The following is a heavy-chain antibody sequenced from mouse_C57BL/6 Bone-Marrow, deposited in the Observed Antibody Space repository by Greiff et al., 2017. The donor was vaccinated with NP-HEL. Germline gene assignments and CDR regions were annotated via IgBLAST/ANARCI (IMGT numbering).Heavy chain of an antibody. CDR2: INPNDGGT. CDR1: GYTFTDYY. V-gene: IGHV1-26*01. Sequence: VQLQQPGPELVKPGASVKISCKASGYTFTDYYMNWVKQSHGQSLEWIGEINPNDGGTNYNQKFKGKATLTVDKSSSTAYMELSSLTSEDSSCYYCAGIAYWGQGTLVTVSA. CDR3: AGIAY. J-gene: IGHJ3*01.